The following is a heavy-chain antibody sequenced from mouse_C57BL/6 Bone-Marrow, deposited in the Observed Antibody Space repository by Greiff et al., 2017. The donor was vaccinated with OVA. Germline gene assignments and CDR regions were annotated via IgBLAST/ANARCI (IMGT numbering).Heavy chain of an antibody. CDR2: ISYSGST. D-gene: IGHD2-3*01. V-gene: IGHV3-8*01. Sequence: DVKLVESGPGLAKPSQTLSLTCSVTGYSITSDYWNWIRKFPGNKLEYMGYISYSGSTYYNPSLKSRISITRDTSKNQYYLQLNSVTTEDTATYYCARNTLNSYDGYHYAMDYWGQGTSVTVSS. J-gene: IGHJ4*01. CDR1: GYSITSDY. CDR3: ARNTLNSYDGYHYAMDY.